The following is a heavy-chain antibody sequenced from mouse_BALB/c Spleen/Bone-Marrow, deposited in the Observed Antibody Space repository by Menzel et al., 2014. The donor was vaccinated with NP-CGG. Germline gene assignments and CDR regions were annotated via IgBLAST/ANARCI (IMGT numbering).Heavy chain of an antibody. Sequence: EVHLVESGGGVVQPGGSRKLSCAASGFNFSDYGMAWVRLAPGKGPEWVAFISNLAYSIYYADTVTGRFTISRENAKNTLYLGMSSLRFEDTAMYYCTRDRGYDGGYYFDYWGQGTTLTVSS. V-gene: IGHV5-15*02. J-gene: IGHJ2*01. CDR1: GFNFSDYG. D-gene: IGHD2-2*01. CDR2: ISNLAYSI. CDR3: TRDRGYDGGYYFDY.